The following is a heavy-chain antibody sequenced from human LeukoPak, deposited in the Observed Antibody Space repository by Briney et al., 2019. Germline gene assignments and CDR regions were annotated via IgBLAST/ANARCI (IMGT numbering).Heavy chain of an antibody. D-gene: IGHD3-3*01. CDR2: ISYDGSNK. V-gene: IGHV3-30*03. CDR3: ARDFALWSGYYLPDY. J-gene: IGHJ4*02. Sequence: GGSLRLSCAASGFTFSSYGMYWVRQAPGKGLEWVAVISYDGSNKYYADSVKGRFTISRDNSKNTLYLQMNSLRAEDTAVYYCARDFALWSGYYLPDYWGQGTLVTVSS. CDR1: GFTFSSYG.